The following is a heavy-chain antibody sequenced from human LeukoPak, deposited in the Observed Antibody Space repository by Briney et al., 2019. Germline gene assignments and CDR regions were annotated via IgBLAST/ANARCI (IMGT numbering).Heavy chain of an antibody. CDR3: ARALRDYYDSSGYYPDY. Sequence: GRSLRLSCAASGFTFSSYAMHWVRQARGKGLEWVTVISYDGSNKYYADSVKGRFTISRDNSKNTLYLQMNSLRAEDTAVYYCARALRDYYDSSGYYPDYWGQGTLVTVSS. CDR1: GFTFSSYA. D-gene: IGHD3-22*01. V-gene: IGHV3-30-3*01. J-gene: IGHJ4*02. CDR2: ISYDGSNK.